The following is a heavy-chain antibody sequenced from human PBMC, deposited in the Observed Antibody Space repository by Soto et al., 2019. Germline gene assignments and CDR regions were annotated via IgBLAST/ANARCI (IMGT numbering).Heavy chain of an antibody. CDR3: SREADYVNRFAP. CDR1: GFTFSSYS. D-gene: IGHD4-17*01. CDR2: ISSSSSTI. Sequence: PGGSLRLSCAASGFTFSSYSMNWVRQAPGKGLEWVSYISSSSSTIYYADSVKGRFTISRDNAKNSLYLQMNSLRAEDTAVYYCSREADYVNRFAPWGQGTLVLGSS. J-gene: IGHJ5*02. V-gene: IGHV3-48*01.